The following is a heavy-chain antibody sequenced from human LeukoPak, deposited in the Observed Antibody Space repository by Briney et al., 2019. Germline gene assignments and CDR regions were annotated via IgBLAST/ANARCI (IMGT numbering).Heavy chain of an antibody. V-gene: IGHV3-43D*03. CDR1: GFTFDEHA. CDR3: AKDPVGYGGNYFDY. J-gene: IGHJ4*02. Sequence: HSGGSLRLSCAASGFTFDEHAMHWVRHVPGKGLEWVSLISWDGGSTYYADSVKGRFTISRDNSKNSLNLQMNSLRAEDTALYYCAKDPVGYGGNYFDYWGQGTLVTVSS. D-gene: IGHD4-23*01. CDR2: ISWDGGST.